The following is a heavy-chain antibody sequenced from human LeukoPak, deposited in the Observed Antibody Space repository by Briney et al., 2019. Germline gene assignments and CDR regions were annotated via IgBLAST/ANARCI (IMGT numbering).Heavy chain of an antibody. Sequence: SQTLSLTCTVSGGSISSYYWSWIRQPPGKGLEWIGYIYYSGSTNYNPSLKSRVTISVGTSKNQFSLKLSSVTAADTAVYYCARALYSYGYWYFDLWGRGTLVTVSS. CDR3: ARALYSYGYWYFDL. CDR1: GGSISSYY. V-gene: IGHV4-59*01. D-gene: IGHD5-18*01. CDR2: IYYSGST. J-gene: IGHJ2*01.